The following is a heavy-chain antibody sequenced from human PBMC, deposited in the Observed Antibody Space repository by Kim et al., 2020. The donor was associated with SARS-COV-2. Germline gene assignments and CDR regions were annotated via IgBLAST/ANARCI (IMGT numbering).Heavy chain of an antibody. D-gene: IGHD3-22*01. Sequence: GGSLRLSCAASGFTFSSYWMSWVRQAPGKGLEWVANIKQDGSERYYVDSVKGRFTISRDNAKNSLYLQMNSLRAEDTAVYYCARDISDYYDSSGYSRWGQRTLVTAS. CDR1: GFTFSSYW. CDR2: IKQDGSER. V-gene: IGHV3-7*01. CDR3: ARDISDYYDSSGYSR. J-gene: IGHJ4*02.